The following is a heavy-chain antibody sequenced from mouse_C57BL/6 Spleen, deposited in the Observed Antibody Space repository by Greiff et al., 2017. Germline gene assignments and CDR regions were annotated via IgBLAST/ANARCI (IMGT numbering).Heavy chain of an antibody. CDR3: TLDYDDYYAMDY. Sequence: EVMLVESGGGLVQPGGSMKLSCVASGFTFSNYWMNWVRQSPEKGLEWVAQIRLKSDNYATHYAESVKGRFTISRDDSKSSVYLQMNNLRAEDTGIYYCTLDYDDYYAMDYWGQGTSVTVSS. J-gene: IGHJ4*01. V-gene: IGHV6-3*01. CDR1: GFTFSNYW. CDR2: IRLKSDNYAT. D-gene: IGHD2-4*01.